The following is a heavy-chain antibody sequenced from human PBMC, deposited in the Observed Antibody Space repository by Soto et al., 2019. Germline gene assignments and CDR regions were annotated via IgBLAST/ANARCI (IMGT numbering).Heavy chain of an antibody. CDR1: GFTFSSYA. V-gene: IGHV3-23*01. Sequence: HPVGSLRLSCAASGFTFSSYAMSWVRQAPGKGLEWVSAISGSGGSTYYADSVKGRFTISRDNSKNTLYLQMNSLRAEDTAVYYCAQKTYYDFWSGYSWGQGTLVTVSS. CDR3: AQKTYYDFWSGYS. D-gene: IGHD3-3*01. CDR2: ISGSGGST. J-gene: IGHJ5*02.